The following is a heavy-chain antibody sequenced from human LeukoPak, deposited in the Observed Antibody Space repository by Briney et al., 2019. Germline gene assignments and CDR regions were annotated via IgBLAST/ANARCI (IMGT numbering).Heavy chain of an antibody. CDR2: IYHSGST. CDR3: AREAGGLVDY. CDR1: GGSISGGGYY. D-gene: IGHD6-19*01. Sequence: PSETLSLTCTVSGGSISGGGYYWGWIRQPPGKGLEWIGYIYHSGSTYYNPSLKSRVTISVDRSKNQFSLKLSSVTAADTAVYHCAREAGGLVDYWGQGTLVTVSS. V-gene: IGHV4-30-2*01. J-gene: IGHJ4*02.